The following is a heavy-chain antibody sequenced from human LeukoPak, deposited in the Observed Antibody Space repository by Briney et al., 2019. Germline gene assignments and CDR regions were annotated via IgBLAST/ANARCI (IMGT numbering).Heavy chain of an antibody. V-gene: IGHV4-59*12. CDR2: IYYSGRT. J-gene: IGHJ5*02. CDR1: GGPISGYY. CDR3: ARVVGNWFDP. Sequence: PSETLSLTCTVSGGPISGYYWNWIRQPPGKGLEWIGSIYYSGRTSFNGSLKTRITMSVDTSKNQFSLKLSSVTAADTAVYYCARVVGNWFDPWGQGTLVTVSS.